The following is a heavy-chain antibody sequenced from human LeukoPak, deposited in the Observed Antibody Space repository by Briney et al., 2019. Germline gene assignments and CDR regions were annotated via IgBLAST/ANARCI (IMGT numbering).Heavy chain of an antibody. CDR1: GFTFDDYA. J-gene: IGHJ4*02. D-gene: IGHD3-22*01. V-gene: IGHV3-9*01. Sequence: PGRSLRLSCAASGFTFDDYAMHWVRQAPGKGLEWVSGISWNSGSIGYADSVRGRFTISRDNAKNSLYLQMNSLRAEDTALYYCAKDSYYDSSGYPDYWGQGTLVTVSS. CDR2: ISWNSGSI. CDR3: AKDSYYDSSGYPDY.